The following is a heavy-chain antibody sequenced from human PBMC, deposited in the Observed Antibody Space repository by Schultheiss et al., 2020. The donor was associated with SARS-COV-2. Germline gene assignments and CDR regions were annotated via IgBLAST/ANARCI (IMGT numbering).Heavy chain of an antibody. CDR2: ISYEGSIK. D-gene: IGHD5-24*01. Sequence: GGSLRLSCAASGFTFNNYGMHWVRQAPGKGLEWVAAISYEGSIKYYADSVKGRFTISRDNSKNTLYLQMNSLRAEDTAVYYCARDRDDAFDIWGQGTLVTVSS. CDR3: ARDRDDAFDI. CDR1: GFTFNNYG. V-gene: IGHV3-30*03. J-gene: IGHJ3*02.